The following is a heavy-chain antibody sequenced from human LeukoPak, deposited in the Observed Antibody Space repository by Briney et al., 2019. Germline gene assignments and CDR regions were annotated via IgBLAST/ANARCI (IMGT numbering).Heavy chain of an antibody. D-gene: IGHD6-6*01. CDR1: GGTFSSYA. Sequence: EASVKVSCKASGGTFSSYAISWVRQAPGQGLEWMGGIIPIFGTANYAQKFQGRVTITTDESTSTAYMELSSLRSEDTAVYYCAGRSQLVLGSYFDYWGQGTLVTVSS. V-gene: IGHV1-69*05. CDR2: IIPIFGTA. J-gene: IGHJ4*02. CDR3: AGRSQLVLGSYFDY.